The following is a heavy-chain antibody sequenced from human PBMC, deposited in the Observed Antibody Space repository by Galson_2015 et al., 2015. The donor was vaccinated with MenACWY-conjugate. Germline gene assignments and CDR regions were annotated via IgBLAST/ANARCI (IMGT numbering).Heavy chain of an antibody. D-gene: IGHD3-3*01. CDR2: IYPGDSET. CDR3: ARLMRITISGVAIIGAFDI. CDR1: GYSFTNQW. J-gene: IGHJ3*02. Sequence: QSGAEVKKPGESLKISCKGSGYSFTNQWIGWVRQMPGEGLEWMGIIYPGDSETRYSPSFQGQVTISTDKSTSTAYLQWSSLKASDTAIYFCARLMRITISGVAIIGAFDIWGQGTMVTVSS. V-gene: IGHV5-51*03.